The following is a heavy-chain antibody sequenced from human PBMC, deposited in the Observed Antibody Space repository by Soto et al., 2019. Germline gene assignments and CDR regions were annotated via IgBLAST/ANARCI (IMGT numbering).Heavy chain of an antibody. V-gene: IGHV4-39*01. CDR2: VYYRGRS. Sequence: SETLSLTCTVSGGSVTNSSYYWGWIRQSPGKGLEWIGSVYYRGRSYSKSSAKSRVTISVDTSKNRFSLSLNSVTASDTAVYFCVSQRTTVPTQAYFDYWGPGALVTVSS. D-gene: IGHD4-17*01. CDR3: VSQRTTVPTQAYFDY. J-gene: IGHJ4*02. CDR1: GGSVTNSSYY.